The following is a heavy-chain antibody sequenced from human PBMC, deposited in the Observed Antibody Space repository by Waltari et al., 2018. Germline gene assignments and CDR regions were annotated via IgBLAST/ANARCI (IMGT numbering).Heavy chain of an antibody. CDR2: IPHSGST. J-gene: IGHJ5*02. D-gene: IGHD1-26*01. CDR3: ARSRSSAGNWFDP. Sequence: QVQLQESGPGLVKPSETLSLTCAVSGYSISSGYYWGWLRQPPGKGLEWIGSIPHSGSTYYNPSLKSRLTMSVDTSKNQFSLNLSSVTAADTAIYYCARSRSSAGNWFDPWGQGTLVTVSS. V-gene: IGHV4-38-2*01. CDR1: GYSISSGYY.